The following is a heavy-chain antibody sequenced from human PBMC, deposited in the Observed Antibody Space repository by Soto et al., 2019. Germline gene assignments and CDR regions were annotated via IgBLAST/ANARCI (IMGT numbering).Heavy chain of an antibody. CDR1: GFTFSGHD. V-gene: IGHV3-13*04. CDR2: IDTTGGT. D-gene: IGHD2-8*02. CDR3: ARELAVPGYWYFDL. J-gene: IGHJ2*01. Sequence: EVQLVESGGGLVQPGGSLRLSCGASGFTFSGHDMHWVRQPTGGTLEWVSGIDTTGGTYYPGSVKGRFTISRENAKNSLYLQMNSLRVGDTAVYYCARELAVPGYWYFDLWGRGTLVTVSS.